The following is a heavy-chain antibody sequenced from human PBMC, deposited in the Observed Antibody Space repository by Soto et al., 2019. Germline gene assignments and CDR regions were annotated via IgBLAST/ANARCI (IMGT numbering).Heavy chain of an antibody. CDR3: ARLAYSSRGGQFFDY. CDR1: GDSISSGGYH. D-gene: IGHD6-13*01. V-gene: IGHV4-31*03. J-gene: IGHJ4*02. Sequence: QVQLQESGPGLVEPSQTLSLTCNVSGDSISSGGYHWSWIRQHPGKGLEWIVYIYYSGDTYYNPYLKSRVAISVHTSKNQCSLNLSSATAADTAVYYCARLAYSSRGGQFFDYWGQGVLVTVSS. CDR2: IYYSGDT.